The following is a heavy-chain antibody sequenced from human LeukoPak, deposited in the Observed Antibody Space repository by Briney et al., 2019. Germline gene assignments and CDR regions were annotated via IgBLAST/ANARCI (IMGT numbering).Heavy chain of an antibody. CDR1: GGSISSGSYY. V-gene: IGHV4-61*02. CDR2: IYTSGST. J-gene: IGHJ5*02. D-gene: IGHD1-26*01. CDR3: ARDSPYSGCYFRWFDP. Sequence: PSETLSLTCTVSGGSISSGSYYWSWIRQPAGKGLEWIRRIYTSGSTNYNPSLKSRVTISVDTSKNQFSLKLSTMTAADTAMYYCARDSPYSGCYFRWFDPWGQGTLVTVSS.